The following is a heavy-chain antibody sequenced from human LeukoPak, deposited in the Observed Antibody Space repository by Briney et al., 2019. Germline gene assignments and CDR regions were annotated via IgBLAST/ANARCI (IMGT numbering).Heavy chain of an antibody. D-gene: IGHD1-26*01. CDR1: GFTFSSYA. CDR3: VKGTRSGTYYFDY. Sequence: HPGGSLRLSCAASGFTFSSYAMSWVRQAPGKGLEWVSAISGSGGSTYYADSVKGRFTISRDNSKNTLYLQMNSLRAEDTAVYYCVKGTRSGTYYFDYWGQGTLVTVSS. J-gene: IGHJ4*02. CDR2: ISGSGGST. V-gene: IGHV3-23*01.